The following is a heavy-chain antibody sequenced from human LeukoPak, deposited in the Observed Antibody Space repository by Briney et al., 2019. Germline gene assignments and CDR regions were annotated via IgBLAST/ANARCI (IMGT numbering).Heavy chain of an antibody. Sequence: SETLSLTCTVSGGSISSYYWSWIRQPPGKGLEWIGYIYYSGSTNYNPSLKRRVTISVDTSKNQFSLKLSSVTAADTAVYYCARHHYYDSSGYYGDAFDIWGQGTMVTVSS. V-gene: IGHV4-59*08. J-gene: IGHJ3*02. CDR3: ARHHYYDSSGYYGDAFDI. CDR2: IYYSGST. CDR1: GGSISSYY. D-gene: IGHD3-22*01.